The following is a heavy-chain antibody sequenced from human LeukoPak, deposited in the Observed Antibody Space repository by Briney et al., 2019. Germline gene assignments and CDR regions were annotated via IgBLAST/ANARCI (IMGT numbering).Heavy chain of an antibody. CDR2: IYYSGST. CDR3: ARVDLGGSGYFFDL. J-gene: IGHJ4*02. CDR1: GGSISSYY. D-gene: IGHD3-22*01. V-gene: IGHV4-59*01. Sequence: SETLSLTRTVSGGSISSYYWSWIRQPPGKGLEWIGYIYYSGSTNYNPSLKSRVTISVDTSKNQFSLNLRSVNTADTAVYYCARVDLGGSGYFFDLWGQGALVTVSS.